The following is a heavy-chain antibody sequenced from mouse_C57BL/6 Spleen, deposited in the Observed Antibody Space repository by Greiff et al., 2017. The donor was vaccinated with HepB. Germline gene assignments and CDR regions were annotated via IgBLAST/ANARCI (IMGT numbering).Heavy chain of an antibody. V-gene: IGHV14-2*01. CDR1: GFNIKDYY. CDR3: ARAHSYYYGIFDV. Sequence: VQLQQSGAELVKPGASVKLSCTASGFNIKDYYMHWVKQRTEQGLEWIGRIDPEDGATKYAPKFQGKATITADTSSNTAYLQLSSLTSEDTAVYYCARAHSYYYGIFDVWGTGTTVTVSS. D-gene: IGHD1-1*01. CDR2: IDPEDGAT. J-gene: IGHJ1*03.